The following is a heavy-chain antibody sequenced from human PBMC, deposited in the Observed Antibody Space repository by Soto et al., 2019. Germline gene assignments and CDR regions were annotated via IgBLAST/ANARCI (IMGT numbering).Heavy chain of an antibody. Sequence: VQLVQSGAEVKKPGSSVKVSCKASGGTFSSYAISWVRQAPGQGLEWMGGIIPIFGTANYAQKFQGRVTITADESTSTAYMELSSLRSEDTAVYYCALILVTTSPYYYYYYGMDVWGQGTTVTVSS. CDR2: IIPIFGTA. D-gene: IGHD4-17*01. J-gene: IGHJ6*02. V-gene: IGHV1-69*01. CDR1: GGTFSSYA. CDR3: ALILVTTSPYYYYYYGMDV.